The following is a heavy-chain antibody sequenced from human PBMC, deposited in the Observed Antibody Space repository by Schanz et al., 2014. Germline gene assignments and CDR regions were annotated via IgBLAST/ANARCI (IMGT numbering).Heavy chain of an antibody. D-gene: IGHD5-12*01. J-gene: IGHJ4*02. V-gene: IGHV3-23*01. CDR3: ASPSGYSDYGTYFDF. CDR1: GFTFNSYA. CDR2: ISHSGGSK. Sequence: DVQLLESGGGLVQPGGSLRLSCAASGFTFNSYAMTWVRQAPGKGLEWVSSISHSGGSKYYADSVKGRFTISRDNSKNILYLQMNSLRTEDTAVYYCASPSGYSDYGTYFDFWGQGTLVTVSS.